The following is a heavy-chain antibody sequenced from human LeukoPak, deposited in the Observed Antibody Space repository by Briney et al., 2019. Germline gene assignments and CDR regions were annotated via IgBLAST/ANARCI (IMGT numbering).Heavy chain of an antibody. CDR1: GFIFTDYF. J-gene: IGHJ4*02. CDR3: ARADVTVAGNLNYFDY. Sequence: GGSLRLSRAASGFIFTDYFMTSFRQAPGKGLECISYISGSGGAIFFADSLKGRFTISRDNAKNSLYLQMNSLTVEDTGVYFCARADVTVAGNLNYFDYWGQGTLVTVSS. V-gene: IGHV3-11*01. CDR2: ISGSGGAI. D-gene: IGHD6-19*01.